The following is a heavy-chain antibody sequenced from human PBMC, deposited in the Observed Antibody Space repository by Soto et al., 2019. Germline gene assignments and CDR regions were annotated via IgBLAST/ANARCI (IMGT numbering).Heavy chain of an antibody. V-gene: IGHV4-34*01. CDR3: GPRGAVADPRGY. Sequence: SEPLSLTYSVYGRPFGDFYWTWLRQPPGKGLEWIGEINHSGSTNYNPSLKSRVAISVDTSKNQFSLNLTSVTAADTAVYYCGPRGAVADPRGYWGQGTLVTVS. J-gene: IGHJ4*02. D-gene: IGHD6-19*01. CDR2: INHSGST. CDR1: GRPFGDFY.